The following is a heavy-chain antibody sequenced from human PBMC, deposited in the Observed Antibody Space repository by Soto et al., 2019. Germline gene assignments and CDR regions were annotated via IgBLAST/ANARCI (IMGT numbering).Heavy chain of an antibody. CDR1: GFTFSSYG. V-gene: IGHV3-30*18. J-gene: IGHJ4*02. CDR3: AKSRYCSGGSCHSNFDY. Sequence: GGSLRLSCAASGFTFSSYGMHWVRQAPGKGLAWVAVISYDGSNKYYADSVKGRFTISRDNSKNTLYLQMNSLRAEDTAVYYCAKSRYCSGGSCHSNFDYWGQGTLVTVSS. CDR2: ISYDGSNK. D-gene: IGHD2-15*01.